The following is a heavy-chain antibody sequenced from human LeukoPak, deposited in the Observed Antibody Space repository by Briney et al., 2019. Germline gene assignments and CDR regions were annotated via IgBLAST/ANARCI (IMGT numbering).Heavy chain of an antibody. V-gene: IGHV1-2*04. Sequence: ASVKVSCKASGYTFTGYYMHWVRQAPGQGLEWMGWINPNSGGTNYAQKFQGWVTMTRDTSISTAYMELSRLRSDDTAVYYCARALVVAATDTAMEGFDYWGQGTLVTVSS. CDR1: GYTFTGYY. D-gene: IGHD2-15*01. J-gene: IGHJ4*02. CDR3: ARALVVAATDTAMEGFDY. CDR2: INPNSGGT.